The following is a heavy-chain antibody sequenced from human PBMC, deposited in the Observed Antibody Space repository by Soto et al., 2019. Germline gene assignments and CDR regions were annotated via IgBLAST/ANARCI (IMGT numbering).Heavy chain of an antibody. CDR2: ISKDGSKK. CDR3: ANPSGYYFGLGSHDEASDM. Sequence: QVQLVESGGGVVQPGRSLRLSCAASGFRFSGFGMHWVRQAPGKGLQWVAGISKDGSKKYYADSVKGRFTISRDNSKKTLYLQMNSLRAEDTAVYYCANPSGYYFGLGSHDEASDMWGQGTGVTVFS. V-gene: IGHV3-30*18. D-gene: IGHD3-10*01. J-gene: IGHJ3*02. CDR1: GFRFSGFG.